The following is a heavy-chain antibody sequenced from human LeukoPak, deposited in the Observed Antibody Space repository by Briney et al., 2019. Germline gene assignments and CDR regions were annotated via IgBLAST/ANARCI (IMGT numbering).Heavy chain of an antibody. Sequence: PGGSLRLSCAASGFTFDDYAMHWVRQAPGKGLEWVSGISWNSGSIGYADSVKGRFTISRDNAKNSLYLQMNSLRAEDTALYYCAKDISQNGYNYLNDAFDIWGQGTMVTVSS. CDR2: ISWNSGSI. CDR1: GFTFDDYA. D-gene: IGHD5-24*01. CDR3: AKDISQNGYNYLNDAFDI. V-gene: IGHV3-9*01. J-gene: IGHJ3*02.